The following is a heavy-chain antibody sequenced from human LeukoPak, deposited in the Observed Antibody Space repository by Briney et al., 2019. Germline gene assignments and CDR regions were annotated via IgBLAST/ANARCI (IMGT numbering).Heavy chain of an antibody. V-gene: IGHV3-23*01. D-gene: IGHD2-2*02. CDR2: ISGSGGST. J-gene: IGHJ1*01. CDR3: AKNPYCSSTSCYIGEEYFQH. CDR1: GFTFSSYA. Sequence: GGSLRLSCAAPGFTFSSYAMSWVRQAPGKGLEWVSAISGSGGSTYYADSVKGRFTISRDNSKNTLYLQMNSLRAEDTAVYYCAKNPYCSSTSCYIGEEYFQHWGQGTLVTVSS.